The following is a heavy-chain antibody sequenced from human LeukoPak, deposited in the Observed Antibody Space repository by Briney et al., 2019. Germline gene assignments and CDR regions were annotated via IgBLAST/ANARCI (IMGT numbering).Heavy chain of an antibody. CDR2: IYYSGST. D-gene: IGHD4-11*01. CDR3: ARDHGPTVATSPFYSYYMDV. Sequence: NPSETLSLTCTVSGGSISSGSYYWSWIRQPAGKGLEWIVRIYYSGSTYNNPSSKSRVTISVNKTKKQFSLKLNSVTAADTAVYYCARDHGPTVATSPFYSYYMDVWGKGTTVTVSS. V-gene: IGHV4-39*07. J-gene: IGHJ6*03. CDR1: GGSISSGSYY.